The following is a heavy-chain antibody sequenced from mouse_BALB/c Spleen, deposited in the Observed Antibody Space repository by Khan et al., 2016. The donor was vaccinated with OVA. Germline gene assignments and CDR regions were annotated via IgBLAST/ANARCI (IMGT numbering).Heavy chain of an antibody. V-gene: IGHV5-9-1*01. CDR3: TNGNYGWFAY. CDR2: ISSAGTYT. J-gene: IGHJ3*01. Sequence: EVELVESGGGLVKPGGSLKLSCSASGFTFSTFVMSWVRQTPEKRLEWVATISSAGTYTYYSDSVQGRFTISRDNAKNTLYIQMNSLRSEDTARYYCTNGNYGWFAYWGQGTLVTVSA. D-gene: IGHD2-1*01. CDR1: GFTFSTFV.